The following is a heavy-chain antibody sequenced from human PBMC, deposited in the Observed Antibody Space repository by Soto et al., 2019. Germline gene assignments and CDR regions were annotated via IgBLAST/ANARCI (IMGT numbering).Heavy chain of an antibody. CDR2: IYSSGAT. V-gene: IGHV4-30-4*01. CDR3: ARHRGSDYDSTSGYYYY. D-gene: IGHD3-22*01. J-gene: IGHJ4*02. Sequence: KASETLSLTCTVSGGSISGTDYYWTWIRQPPGKGLEWIGYIYSSGATSYNPSLESRVTISGDTSKNQFSLKLNSVTAADTAVYYCARHRGSDYDSTSGYYYYWGQGTLVTVSS. CDR1: GGSISGTDYY.